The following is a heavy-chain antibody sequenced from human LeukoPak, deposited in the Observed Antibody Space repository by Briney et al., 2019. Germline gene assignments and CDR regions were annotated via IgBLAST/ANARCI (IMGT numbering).Heavy chain of an antibody. V-gene: IGHV6-1*01. CDR3: AREHAYSSSWYDWFDP. D-gene: IGHD6-13*01. CDR1: GDSVSSNSAA. J-gene: IGHJ5*02. CDR2: TYYRSKWYN. Sequence: SQTLSLTCAISGDSVSSNSAAWNWIRQSPSRGLEWLGRTYYRSKWYNDYAVSVKSRITINPDTSKNQFSLQLNSVTPEDTAVYYCAREHAYSSSWYDWFDPWGQGTLVTVSS.